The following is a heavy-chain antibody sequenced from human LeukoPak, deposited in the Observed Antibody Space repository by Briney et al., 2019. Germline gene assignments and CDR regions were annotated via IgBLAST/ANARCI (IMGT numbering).Heavy chain of an antibody. CDR1: GFTFSSYA. V-gene: IGHV3-30-3*01. CDR2: ISYDGSNK. Sequence: PGRSLRLSCAASGFTFSSYAMHWVRQAPGKGLEWVAVISYDGSNKYYADSVKGRFTISRDNSKNTLYLQMNSLRAEDTAVYYCAAWRGYVSGWSGPFDYWGQGALVTVSS. CDR3: AAWRGYVSGWSGPFDY. D-gene: IGHD6-19*01. J-gene: IGHJ4*02.